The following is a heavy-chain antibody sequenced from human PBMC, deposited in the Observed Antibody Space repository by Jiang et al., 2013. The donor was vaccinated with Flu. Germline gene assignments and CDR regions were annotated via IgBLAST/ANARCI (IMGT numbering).Heavy chain of an antibody. Sequence: QLLESGGGVVQPGRSLRLSCAASGFTFSSYGMHWVRQAPGKGLEWVAVIWYDGSNKYYADSVKGRFTISRDNSKNTLYLQMNSLRAEDTAVYYCARVRAYYYYGMDVWGKGTTVTVSS. CDR2: IWYDGSNK. CDR1: GFTFSSYG. D-gene: IGHD1-26*01. V-gene: IGHV3-33*01. CDR3: ARVRAYYYYGMDV. J-gene: IGHJ6*04.